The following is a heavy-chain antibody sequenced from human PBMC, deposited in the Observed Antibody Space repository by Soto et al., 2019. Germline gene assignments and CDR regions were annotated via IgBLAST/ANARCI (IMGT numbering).Heavy chain of an antibody. V-gene: IGHV5-10-1*01. D-gene: IGHD2-8*01. J-gene: IGHJ4*02. CDR3: ARPLRTGHGDYDF. CDR2: IDPKDSYT. Sequence: GESLKISCRASGYNFLDYWINCGRQVPGQGLEWMGKIDPKDSYTYYSPSFKGRVTISADKSISTAYLQWNSLRASDTAIYFCARPLRTGHGDYDFWGPGTVVTVSS. CDR1: GYNFLDYW.